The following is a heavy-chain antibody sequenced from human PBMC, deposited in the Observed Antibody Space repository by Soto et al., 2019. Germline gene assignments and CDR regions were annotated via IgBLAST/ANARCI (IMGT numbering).Heavy chain of an antibody. CDR1: GYTFTSYG. CDR3: ARGAGVVPAAIACYMDV. CDR2: ISAYNGNT. J-gene: IGHJ6*03. D-gene: IGHD2-2*02. V-gene: IGHV1-18*01. Sequence: ASVKVSCKASGYTFTSYGISWVRQAPGQGLEWMGWISAYNGNTNYAQKLQGRVTMTTDTSTSTAYMELRSLRSDDTAVYYCARGAGVVPAAIACYMDVWGKGTTVTVSS.